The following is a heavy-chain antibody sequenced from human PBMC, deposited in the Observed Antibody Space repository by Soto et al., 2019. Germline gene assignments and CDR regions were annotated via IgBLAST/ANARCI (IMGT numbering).Heavy chain of an antibody. Sequence: SETLSLTCAVYGGSFSGYYWSWIRQPPGKGLEWIGEINHSGSTNYNPSLKSRVTISVDTSKNQFSLKLSSVTAADTAVYYCARGPRGYSGYYYYYYMDVWGKGTTVTVSS. CDR3: ARGPRGYSGYYYYYYMDV. CDR2: INHSGST. CDR1: GGSFSGYY. D-gene: IGHD5-12*01. V-gene: IGHV4-34*01. J-gene: IGHJ6*03.